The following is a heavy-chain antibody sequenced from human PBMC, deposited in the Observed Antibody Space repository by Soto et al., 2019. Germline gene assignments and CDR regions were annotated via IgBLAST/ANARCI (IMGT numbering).Heavy chain of an antibody. CDR1: GFTFSNYA. CDR3: AKRQALYFEY. Sequence: PGGSLRLSCAASGFTFSNYAMSWVRQAPGKGLEWVSSLSPSGGTTYYADSVKGRFTISRDNSKNTVYLQMNSLRAEDTAVYYCAKRQALYFEYWGQGTLVTVSS. V-gene: IGHV3-23*01. J-gene: IGHJ4*02. CDR2: LSPSGGTT.